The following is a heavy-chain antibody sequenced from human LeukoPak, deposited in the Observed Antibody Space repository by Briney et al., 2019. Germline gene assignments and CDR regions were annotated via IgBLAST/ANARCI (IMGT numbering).Heavy chain of an antibody. CDR1: GFTFSSYS. CDR3: AREPVPGWGDYSHYYYMDV. CDR2: ISSSSSYI. J-gene: IGHJ6*03. Sequence: GGSLRLSCAASGFTFSSYSMNWVRQAPGKGLEWVSSISSSSSYIYYADSVKGRFTISRDNAKNSLYLQMNSLRAEDTAVYYCAREPVPGWGDYSHYYYMDVWGKGTTVTVSS. V-gene: IGHV3-21*01. D-gene: IGHD2-21*02.